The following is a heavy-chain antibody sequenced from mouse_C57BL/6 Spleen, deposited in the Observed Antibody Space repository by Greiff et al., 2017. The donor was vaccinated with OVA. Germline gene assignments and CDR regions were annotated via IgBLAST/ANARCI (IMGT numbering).Heavy chain of an antibody. CDR3: ARGGYYDYGAWFAY. D-gene: IGHD2-4*01. V-gene: IGHV1-22*01. CDR1: GYTFTDYN. CDR2: INPNNGGT. J-gene: IGHJ3*01. Sequence: EVQLQQSGPELVKPGASVKMSCKASGYTFTDYNMHWVKQSHGKSLEWIGYINPNNGGTSYNQKFKGKATLTVNKSSSTAYMELRSLTSEDSAVYYCARGGYYDYGAWFAYWGQGTLVTVSA.